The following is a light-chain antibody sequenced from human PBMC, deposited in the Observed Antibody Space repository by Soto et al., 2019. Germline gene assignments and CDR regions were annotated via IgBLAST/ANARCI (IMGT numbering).Light chain of an antibody. J-gene: IGKJ5*01. CDR1: QSVSSSH. CDR3: QQYNSWPTIT. V-gene: IGKV3-15*01. CDR2: DAS. Sequence: EIVWTQSPGTLSLSPWERAPLSCRASQSVSSSHLAWYQQKPGQARRLISYDASTRATGIPDRFSGGESGTEFTLTISSLQSEDFVVYYCQQYNSWPTITFFQVTRLETK.